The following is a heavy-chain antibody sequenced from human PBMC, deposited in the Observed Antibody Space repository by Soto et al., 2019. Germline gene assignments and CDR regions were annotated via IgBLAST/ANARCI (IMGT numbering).Heavy chain of an antibody. CDR2: VSNSGTS. CDR3: ASYASGTYPLFEQ. J-gene: IGHJ4*02. Sequence: SETLSLTCTVSGASISNYYWNWIRQSPGKRLEWIGYVSNSGTSSYNPSLKSRVTISVDTSKNQLSLKLTSLTAADTAVYYCASYASGTYPLFEQWGRGTLVTVSS. CDR1: GASISNYY. V-gene: IGHV4-59*01. D-gene: IGHD3-10*01.